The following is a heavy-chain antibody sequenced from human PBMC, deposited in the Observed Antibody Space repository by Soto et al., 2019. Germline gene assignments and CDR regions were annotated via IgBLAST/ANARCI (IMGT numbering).Heavy chain of an antibody. Sequence: KQSQTLSLTCAISGDSVSSNSAAWNWIRQSPSRGLEWLGRTYYRSKWYNDYAVSVKSRITINPDTSKNQCSLQLNSVTPEDTAVYYCARSLVGATRVYNWFYPWGQGTLVTVSS. CDR1: GDSVSSNSAA. D-gene: IGHD1-26*01. CDR2: TYYRSKWYN. CDR3: ARSLVGATRVYNWFYP. J-gene: IGHJ5*02. V-gene: IGHV6-1*01.